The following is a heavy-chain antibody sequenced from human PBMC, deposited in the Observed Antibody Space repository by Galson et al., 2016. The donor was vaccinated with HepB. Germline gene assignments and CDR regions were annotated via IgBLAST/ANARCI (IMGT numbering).Heavy chain of an antibody. J-gene: IGHJ4*02. CDR2: ISYDGSNK. D-gene: IGHD2-2*01. Sequence: SLRLSCAASGFTFSNYGIHWVRQAPGKGLEWVAFISYDGSNKKYADSVKGRFTISRDNSKKTLYLQMNSLRAEDTAVYYCAKDGRIYCSSASCHDHFHYWGQGTLVTVSS. V-gene: IGHV3-30*18. CDR3: AKDGRIYCSSASCHDHFHY. CDR1: GFTFSNYG.